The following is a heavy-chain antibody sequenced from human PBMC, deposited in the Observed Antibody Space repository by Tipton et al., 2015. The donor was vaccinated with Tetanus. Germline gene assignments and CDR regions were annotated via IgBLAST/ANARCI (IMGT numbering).Heavy chain of an antibody. Sequence: GSLRLSCAASGFTLSTYWMSWVRQAPGKGLEWVASIKQDGSEKYYVDSVKGRFTISRDNAKNSLYLQMSSPRAEDTAVYYCARDASRYTYGSNYFDYWGQGTLVTVSS. D-gene: IGHD5-18*01. CDR3: ARDASRYTYGSNYFDY. J-gene: IGHJ4*02. CDR1: GFTLSTYW. CDR2: IKQDGSEK. V-gene: IGHV3-7*01.